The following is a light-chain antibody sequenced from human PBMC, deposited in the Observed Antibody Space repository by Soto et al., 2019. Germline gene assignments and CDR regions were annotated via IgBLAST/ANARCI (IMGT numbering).Light chain of an antibody. CDR3: QQRSNWLT. CDR1: QSISRY. J-gene: IGKJ4*02. CDR2: DAS. Sequence: EIVLTQSPATLSFSPGERATLSCRASQSISRYLAWYQQKPGQAPRLLIYDASSRATGIPARFSGSGSGTDFTLTISSLEPEDFAVYYCQQRSNWLTFGGGTKVEIQ. V-gene: IGKV3-11*01.